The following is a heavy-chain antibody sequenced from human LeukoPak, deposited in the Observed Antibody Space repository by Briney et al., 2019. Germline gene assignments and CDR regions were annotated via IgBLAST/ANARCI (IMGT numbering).Heavy chain of an antibody. V-gene: IGHV3-30*04. D-gene: IGHD1-7*01. Sequence: KPGRSLRLSCAASGFTFSSYAMHWVRQAPGKGLDWVAVISNDGSIKYYADSVKGRFTISRDNSKNTLYLQMNSLRAEDTAVYYCARVKGTTELPYDYWGQGTLVTVSS. CDR3: ARVKGTTELPYDY. CDR2: ISNDGSIK. CDR1: GFTFSSYA. J-gene: IGHJ4*02.